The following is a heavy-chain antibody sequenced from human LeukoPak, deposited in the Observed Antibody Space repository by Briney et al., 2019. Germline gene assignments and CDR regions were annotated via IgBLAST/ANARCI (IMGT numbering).Heavy chain of an antibody. Sequence: SETLSLTCTVSGDSITSVSYWGGIRPPPGKGLEWIVSIYRGGRSYYNPSLKSRVTISLDTSNNQLCLTLSSVTAADPAVYYCARHGSSCSSTSCYGSPFHNWGEGALVTVS. D-gene: IGHD2-2*01. CDR2: IYRGGRS. J-gene: IGHJ4*02. CDR1: GDSITSVSY. CDR3: ARHGSSCSSTSCYGSPFHN. V-gene: IGHV4-38-2*02.